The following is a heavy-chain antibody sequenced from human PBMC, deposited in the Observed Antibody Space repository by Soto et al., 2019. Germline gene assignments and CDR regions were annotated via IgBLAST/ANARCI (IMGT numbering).Heavy chain of an antibody. D-gene: IGHD1-20*01. Sequence: GGSLRLSCAASGFTFSNYWMHWVRQVPGKGLVWVSRVNGDGSSTFYADSVKGRFTISRDNAENTVFLQMNSLRAEDTAVYYCARDNWNTVWGQGTMVTISS. J-gene: IGHJ3*01. V-gene: IGHV3-74*01. CDR1: GFTFSNYW. CDR2: VNGDGSST. CDR3: ARDNWNTV.